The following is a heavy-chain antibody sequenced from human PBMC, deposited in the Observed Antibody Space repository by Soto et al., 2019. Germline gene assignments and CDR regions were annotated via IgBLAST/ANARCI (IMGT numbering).Heavy chain of an antibody. CDR1: GGSFSGYY. Sequence: PSETLSLTCAVYGGSFSGYYWSWIRQPPGKGREWIGEINHSGSTNYNPSLKSRGTISVDTSKNQFSLKLSSVTAADTAVYYCARGSGSKAFDYWAQGTLVT. CDR2: INHSGST. CDR3: ARGSGSKAFDY. V-gene: IGHV4-34*01. J-gene: IGHJ4*02. D-gene: IGHD3-10*01.